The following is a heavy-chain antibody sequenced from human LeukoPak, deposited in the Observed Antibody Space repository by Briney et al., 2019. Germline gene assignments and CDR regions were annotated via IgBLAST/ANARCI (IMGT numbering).Heavy chain of an antibody. CDR3: ARGLRYFDWSQGYFDY. CDR1: GFTFSSYG. V-gene: IGHV3-30*19. CDR2: ISYDGSNK. D-gene: IGHD3-9*01. J-gene: IGHJ4*02. Sequence: GGSLRLSCAASGFTFSSYGMHRVRQAPGKGLEWVAVISYDGSNKYYADSVKGRFTISRDNSKNTLYLQMNSLRAEDTAVYYCARGLRYFDWSQGYFDYWGQGTLVTVSS.